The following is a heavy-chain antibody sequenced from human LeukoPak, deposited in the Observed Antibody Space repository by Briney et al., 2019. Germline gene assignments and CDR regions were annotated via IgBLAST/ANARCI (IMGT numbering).Heavy chain of an antibody. V-gene: IGHV4-4*02. Sequence: SETLSLTCAVSGGSISSSNWWSWVRQPPGKGLEWIGEIYHSGSTNYHPSLKSRVTISVDKSKNQFSLKLSSVTAADTAVYYCARDYYDSSGYYYNWGQGTLVTVSS. CDR1: GGSISSSNW. CDR2: IYHSGST. CDR3: ARDYYDSSGYYYN. J-gene: IGHJ4*02. D-gene: IGHD3-22*01.